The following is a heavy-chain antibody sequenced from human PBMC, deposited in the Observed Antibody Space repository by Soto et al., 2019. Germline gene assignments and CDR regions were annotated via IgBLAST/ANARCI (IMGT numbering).Heavy chain of an antibody. CDR3: ARQDGYALYYFDS. CDR2: IYPGDSDT. Sequence: LGESLKISCKGSGYSFSNYWIGWVCQMPGKGLEWMGIIYPGDSDTRYSPSFQGQVTISVDKSISTAYLQWSTLKASDSAMYYCARQDGYALYYFDSWGQGTLVTVSS. V-gene: IGHV5-51*01. J-gene: IGHJ4*02. D-gene: IGHD5-12*01. CDR1: GYSFSNYW.